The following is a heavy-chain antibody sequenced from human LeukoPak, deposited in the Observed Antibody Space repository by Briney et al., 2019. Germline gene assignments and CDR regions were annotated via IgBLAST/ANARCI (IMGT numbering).Heavy chain of an antibody. V-gene: IGHV3-23*01. Sequence: QPGGSLRLSCAASGFTFSSYGMSWVRQAPGKGLEWVSAISGSGGSTYYADSVKGRFTISRDNSENTLYLQMNSLRAEDTAVYYCAKDGHITMIVVVPHGPNYFDYWGQGTLVTVSS. J-gene: IGHJ4*02. CDR1: GFTFSSYG. D-gene: IGHD3-22*01. CDR2: ISGSGGST. CDR3: AKDGHITMIVVVPHGPNYFDY.